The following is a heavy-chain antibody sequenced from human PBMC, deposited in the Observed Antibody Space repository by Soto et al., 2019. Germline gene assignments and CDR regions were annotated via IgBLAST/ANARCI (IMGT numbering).Heavy chain of an antibody. V-gene: IGHV1-3*01. CDR1: GYTFTSYG. J-gene: IGHJ5*02. D-gene: IGHD6-13*01. Sequence: QVQLVQSGTEVKKPGASVKVSCKASGYTFTSYGIHWVRQAPGQRLEWMGWINAANGDTKYSPKFQGRVTITRDTSASTAYMELGSLRSEDTAVYYCVRRHVSATGIDWSDPWGQGTLVTVSS. CDR3: VRRHVSATGIDWSDP. CDR2: INAANGDT.